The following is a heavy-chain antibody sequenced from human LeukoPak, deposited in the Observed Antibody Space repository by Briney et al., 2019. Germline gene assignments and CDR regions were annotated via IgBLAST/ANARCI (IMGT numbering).Heavy chain of an antibody. CDR3: ARERDDYGDYYFDY. Sequence: KPSETLSLTCTVSGGSISSYYWSWIRQPAGKGLEWIGRIYTSGSTNYNPSLKSRVTMSVDTSKNQFSLKLSSVTAADTAVYYCARERDDYGDYYFDYWGQGTLVTVSS. CDR2: IYTSGST. D-gene: IGHD4-17*01. J-gene: IGHJ4*02. V-gene: IGHV4-4*07. CDR1: GGSISSYY.